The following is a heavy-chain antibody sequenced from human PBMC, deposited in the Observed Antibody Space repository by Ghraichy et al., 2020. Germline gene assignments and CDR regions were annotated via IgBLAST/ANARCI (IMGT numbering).Heavy chain of an antibody. CDR2: IYYSGST. V-gene: IGHV4-59*01. D-gene: IGHD3-10*01. CDR1: GGSISSYY. J-gene: IGHJ6*02. Sequence: SETLSLTCTVSGGSISSYYWSWIRQPPGKGLEWIGYIYYSGSTNYNPSLKSRVTISVDTSKNQFSLKLSSVTAADTAVYYCAIGELEGGAHYYYGMDVWGQGTTVTVSS. CDR3: AIGELEGGAHYYYGMDV.